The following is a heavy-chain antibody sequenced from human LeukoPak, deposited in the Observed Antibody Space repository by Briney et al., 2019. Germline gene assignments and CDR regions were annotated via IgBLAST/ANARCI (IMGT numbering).Heavy chain of an antibody. J-gene: IGHJ4*02. CDR1: GFTFISYS. V-gene: IGHV3-48*01. CDR2: ISIGSSNT. Sequence: RGSPRHSCAASGFTFISYSMNWVCAGPGEGLWWLSYISIGSSNTHYADSVKGRFTISRDNAKNSLYLQMNSLRAEDTAVYYCARDTGPVDYWGQGTLVTVSS. CDR3: ARDTGPVDY. D-gene: IGHD4-11*01.